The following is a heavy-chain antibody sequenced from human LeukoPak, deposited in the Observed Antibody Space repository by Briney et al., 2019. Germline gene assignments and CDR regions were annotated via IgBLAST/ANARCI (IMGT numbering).Heavy chain of an antibody. D-gene: IGHD4/OR15-4a*01. CDR1: GGSINDNTYY. Sequence: SDTLSLTCAVSGGSINDNTYYWSWIRKAGGEGVEWIGRIYTSGSTNYNPSLKSRVSISLDTSKNQFSLKLTSVTAADTAVYYCAGRAIAVTMREYWGQGTLVTVSS. CDR3: AGRAIAVTMREY. CDR2: IYTSGST. V-gene: IGHV4-61*02. J-gene: IGHJ4*02.